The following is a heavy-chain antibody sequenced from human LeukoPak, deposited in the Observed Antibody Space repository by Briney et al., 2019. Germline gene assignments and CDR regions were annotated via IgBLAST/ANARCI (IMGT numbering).Heavy chain of an antibody. J-gene: IGHJ3*02. CDR2: IYYSGST. D-gene: IGHD6-25*01. V-gene: IGHV4-39*01. CDR3: ARPYSSGWSRNVDAFDI. Sequence: TSETLSLTCTVSGGSISSSSFYWGWIRQPPGKGLEWFGSIYYSGSTYYNPPLKSRVTISVDTSKNQFSLKLSSVTAADTAVYYCARPYSSGWSRNVDAFDIWGQGTMVTVSS. CDR1: GGSISSSSFY.